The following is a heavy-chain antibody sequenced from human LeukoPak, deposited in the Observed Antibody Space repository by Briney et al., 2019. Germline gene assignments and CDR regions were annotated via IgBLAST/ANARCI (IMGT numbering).Heavy chain of an antibody. J-gene: IGHJ5*02. D-gene: IGHD4-23*01. V-gene: IGHV1-69*13. Sequence: GASVKVSCKASGGTFSSYAISWVRQAPGQGLEWMGGIIPIFGTANYAQKFQGRVTITADESTSTAYMELSSLRSEDTAVYYCARSDYGGNSFDWFDPWGQGTLVTVSS. CDR2: IIPIFGTA. CDR3: ARSDYGGNSFDWFDP. CDR1: GGTFSSYA.